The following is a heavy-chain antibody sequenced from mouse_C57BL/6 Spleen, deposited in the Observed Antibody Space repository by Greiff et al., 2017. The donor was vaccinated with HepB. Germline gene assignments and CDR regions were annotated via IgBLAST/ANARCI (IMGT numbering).Heavy chain of an antibody. V-gene: IGHV14-2*01. D-gene: IGHD2-12*01. Sequence: EVKLMESGAELVKPGASVKLSCTASGFNIKDYYMHWVKQRTEQGLEWIGRIDPEDGETKYAPKFQGKATITADTSSNTAYLQLSSLTSEDTAVYYCATIAQFRNYYAMDYWGQGTSVTVSS. J-gene: IGHJ4*01. CDR2: IDPEDGET. CDR1: GFNIKDYY. CDR3: ATIAQFRNYYAMDY.